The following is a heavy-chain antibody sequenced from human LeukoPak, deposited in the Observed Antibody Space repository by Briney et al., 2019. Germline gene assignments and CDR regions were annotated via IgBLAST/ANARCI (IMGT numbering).Heavy chain of an antibody. CDR3: AGQLWSGYYFDY. CDR1: GYTVTELS. CDR2: FDPEDGET. Sequence: GASVKVSCKVSGYTVTELSMHWVRQAPAKGLEWMGGFDPEDGETIYAQKFQGRVTMTEDTSTDTAYMELSSLRSEDTAVYYCAGQLWSGYYFDYWGQGTLVTVSS. D-gene: IGHD5-18*01. V-gene: IGHV1-24*01. J-gene: IGHJ4*02.